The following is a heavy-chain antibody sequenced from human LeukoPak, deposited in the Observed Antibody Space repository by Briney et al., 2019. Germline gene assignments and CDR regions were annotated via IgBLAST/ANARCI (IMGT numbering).Heavy chain of an antibody. Sequence: TSQTLSLTCTVSGGSISSGGYYWSWIRQHPGKGLEWIGYIYYSGSTYYNPSLKSRVTISVDTSKNLFSLKLSSVTAADTAVYYCARSPISGYYYHFDYWGQGTLVTVSS. J-gene: IGHJ4*02. D-gene: IGHD3-22*01. CDR2: IYYSGST. CDR3: ARSPISGYYYHFDY. V-gene: IGHV4-31*03. CDR1: GGSISSGGYY.